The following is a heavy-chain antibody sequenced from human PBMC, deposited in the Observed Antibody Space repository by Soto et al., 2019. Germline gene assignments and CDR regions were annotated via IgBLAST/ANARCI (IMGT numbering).Heavy chain of an antibody. Sequence: QVQLVESGGGVVQPGRSLRLSCAASGFTFSSYGMHWVRQAPGKGLEWVAVIWYDGSNKYYADSVKGRFTISRDNSKNTLYLQMTSLRAEDTAVYYCARDPIVVVPAARLSEGSYYYYYMDVWGKGTTVTVSS. CDR1: GFTFSSYG. D-gene: IGHD2-2*01. V-gene: IGHV3-33*01. CDR3: ARDPIVVVPAARLSEGSYYYYYMDV. CDR2: IWYDGSNK. J-gene: IGHJ6*03.